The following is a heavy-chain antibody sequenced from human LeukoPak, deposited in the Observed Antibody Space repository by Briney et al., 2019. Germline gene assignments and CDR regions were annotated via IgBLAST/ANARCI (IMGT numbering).Heavy chain of an antibody. CDR1: GGSISSYY. CDR2: IYYSGST. D-gene: IGHD3-16*01. J-gene: IGHJ5*02. Sequence: PSETLSLTCTVSGGSISSYYWSWIRQPPGKGLEWIGYIYYSGSTNYNPSFKSRVTISVDTSKNQFSLKLSSVTAADTAVYYCARVKGGWFDPWGQGTLVTVSS. V-gene: IGHV4-59*01. CDR3: ARVKGGWFDP.